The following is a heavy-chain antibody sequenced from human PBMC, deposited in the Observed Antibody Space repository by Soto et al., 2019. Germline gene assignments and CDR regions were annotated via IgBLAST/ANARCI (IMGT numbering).Heavy chain of an antibody. CDR2: ISAYNGNT. J-gene: IGHJ6*04. CDR3: ASGKLYDFWSGYPHGGGMDV. D-gene: IGHD3-3*01. V-gene: IGHV1-18*04. CDR1: GYTFTSYG. Sequence: QVQLVQSGAEVKKPGASVKVSCKASGYTFTSYGISWVRQAPGQGLEWMGWISAYNGNTNYAQKLQGRVTMTTDTSTSTAYMELRSLRSDDTAVYYCASGKLYDFWSGYPHGGGMDVWGKGTTVTVSS.